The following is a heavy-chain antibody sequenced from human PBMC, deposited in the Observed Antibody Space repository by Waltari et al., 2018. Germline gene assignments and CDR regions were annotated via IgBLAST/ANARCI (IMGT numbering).Heavy chain of an antibody. V-gene: IGHV3-21*01. CDR1: GFTFSSYS. Sequence: ELQLVESGGGLVKPWGSLRLSCAASGFTFSSYSMNWVRQAPGKWLEWVASISSSSSYIYYADSVKGRFTISRDNAKNSLYLQMNSLRAEDTAVYYCACLDIVATIENYYYYMDVWGKGTAVTISS. D-gene: IGHD5-12*01. CDR3: ACLDIVATIENYYYYMDV. CDR2: ISSSSSYI. J-gene: IGHJ6*03.